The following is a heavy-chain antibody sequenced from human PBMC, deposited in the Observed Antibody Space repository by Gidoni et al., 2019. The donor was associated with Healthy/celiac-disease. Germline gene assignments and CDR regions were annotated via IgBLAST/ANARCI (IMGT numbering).Heavy chain of an antibody. CDR3: GSVSQWLVHPDY. V-gene: IGHV4-39*01. Sequence: QLQLQESGPGLVKPSETLSLTCTVSGGSISSSSYYWGWIRQPPGKGLEWIGSIYYSGSTYYNPSLKSRVTISVDTSKNQFSLKLSSVTAADTAVYYCGSVSQWLVHPDYWGQGTLVTVSS. D-gene: IGHD6-19*01. CDR1: GGSISSSSYY. J-gene: IGHJ4*02. CDR2: IYYSGST.